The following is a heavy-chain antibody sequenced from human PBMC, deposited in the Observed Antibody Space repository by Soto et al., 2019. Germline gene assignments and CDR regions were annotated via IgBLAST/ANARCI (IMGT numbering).Heavy chain of an antibody. CDR2: IYSGGST. Sequence: EVQLVESGGGLVQPGGSLRLSCAASGLTVSSNYMSWVSQAPGKGREWVSVIYSGGSTNYADSVKGRFTITRDKSKNPLYLQMHSLRADDTSVSYCARDLYPSLDYWGQGTLGTVSS. CDR1: GLTVSSNY. V-gene: IGHV3-66*01. J-gene: IGHJ4*02. D-gene: IGHD3-16*02. CDR3: ARDLYPSLDY.